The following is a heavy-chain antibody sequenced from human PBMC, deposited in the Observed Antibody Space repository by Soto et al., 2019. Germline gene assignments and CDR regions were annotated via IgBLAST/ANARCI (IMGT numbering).Heavy chain of an antibody. CDR3: ARECITIFGVVIPTRGWFDP. J-gene: IGHJ5*02. D-gene: IGHD3-3*01. Sequence: SVKVSCKASGGTFSSYAISWVRLAPGQGLEWMGGIIPIFGTANYAQKFQGRVTITADESTSTAYMELSSLRSEDTAVYYCARECITIFGVVIPTRGWFDPWGQGTLVTVSS. CDR2: IIPIFGTA. CDR1: GGTFSSYA. V-gene: IGHV1-69*13.